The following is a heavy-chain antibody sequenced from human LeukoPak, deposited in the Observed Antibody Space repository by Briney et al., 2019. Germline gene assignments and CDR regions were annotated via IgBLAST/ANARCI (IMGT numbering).Heavy chain of an antibody. CDR1: GGSFSGDY. J-gene: IGHJ6*04. CDR3: ARGEDNYYYGMDV. Sequence: SETLSLTCAVYGGSFSGDYWSWIRQPPGKGLECIGEINHSGSTNYNPSLKSRVTVSVDTSKNQFSLKLRSVTAADTAVYYCARGEDNYYYGMDVWGKGTTVTVSS. CDR2: INHSGST. V-gene: IGHV4-34*01.